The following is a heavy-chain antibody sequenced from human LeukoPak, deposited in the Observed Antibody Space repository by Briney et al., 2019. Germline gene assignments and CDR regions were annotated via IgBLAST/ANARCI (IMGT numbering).Heavy chain of an antibody. CDR1: GFTFSTYW. V-gene: IGHV3-23*01. Sequence: QPGXXLRLSCAASGFTFSTYWMSWVRQAPGKGLEWVSAISGSGGSTYYADSVKGRFTISRDNSKNTLYLQMNSLRAEDTAVYYCAKVPITMIVVVITVFDYWGQGTLVTVSS. J-gene: IGHJ4*02. D-gene: IGHD3-22*01. CDR2: ISGSGGST. CDR3: AKVPITMIVVVITVFDY.